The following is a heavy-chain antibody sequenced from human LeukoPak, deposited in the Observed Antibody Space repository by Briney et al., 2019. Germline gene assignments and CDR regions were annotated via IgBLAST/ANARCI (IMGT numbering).Heavy chain of an antibody. CDR2: IKTDGSST. CDR1: GDSW. Sequence: GGSLRLSCAGSGDSWMHWVRQVPGKGLVWVSRIKTDGSSTSYADSVRGRFTISNDNAENTLYLQMNSLRAEDTAVYYCARGDGVIMKYWGQGTLVTVSS. J-gene: IGHJ4*02. CDR3: ARGDGVIMKY. V-gene: IGHV3-74*01. D-gene: IGHD3-10*01.